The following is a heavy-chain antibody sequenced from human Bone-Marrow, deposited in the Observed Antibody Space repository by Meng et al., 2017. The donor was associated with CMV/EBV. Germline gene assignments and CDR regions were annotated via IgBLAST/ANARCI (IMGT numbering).Heavy chain of an antibody. V-gene: IGHV4-39*01. CDR3: ARHGLFGNWFDP. J-gene: IGHJ5*02. CDR1: GGSISSSSYY. D-gene: IGHD3/OR15-3a*01. Sequence: VSGGSISSSSYYWGWIRQPPGKGLEWIGSIYYSGSTYYNPSLKSRVTISVDTSKNQFSLKLSSVTAADTAVYYCARHGLFGNWFDPWGQGTLVTVSS. CDR2: IYYSGST.